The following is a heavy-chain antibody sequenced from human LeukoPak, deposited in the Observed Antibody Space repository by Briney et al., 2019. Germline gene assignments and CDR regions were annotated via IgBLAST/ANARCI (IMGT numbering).Heavy chain of an antibody. CDR1: GFTFSDYY. V-gene: IGHV3-11*04. CDR3: ARNRARGVLMVYPAYHDY. D-gene: IGHD2-8*01. J-gene: IGHJ4*02. CDR2: ISSSGSTI. Sequence: PGGSLRLSCAASGFTFSDYYMSWIRHAPGKGLVWVSYISSSGSTIYYADSVKGRFTISRDNAKNSLYLQMNSLRAEDTAAYYCARNRARGVLMVYPAYHDYWGQGTLVTVSS.